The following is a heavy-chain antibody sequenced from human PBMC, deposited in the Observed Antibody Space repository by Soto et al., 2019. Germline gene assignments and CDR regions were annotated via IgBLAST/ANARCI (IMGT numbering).Heavy chain of an antibody. J-gene: IGHJ4*02. CDR1: GGTFSSYT. V-gene: IGHV1-69*02. D-gene: IGHD2-2*01. CDR3: ARVGYCSSTSCLGDY. Sequence: QVQLVQSGAEVKKPGSSVKVSCKASGGTFSSYTISWVRQAPGQGLEWMGRIIPILGIANYAQKFQGRVTITADKSTSTASMELSSLRSEDTAVYYCARVGYCSSTSCLGDYWGQGTLVTVSS. CDR2: IIPILGIA.